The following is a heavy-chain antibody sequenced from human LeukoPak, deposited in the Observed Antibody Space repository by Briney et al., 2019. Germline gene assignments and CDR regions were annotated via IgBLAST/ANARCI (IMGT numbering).Heavy chain of an antibody. J-gene: IGHJ5*02. CDR1: GFTFSSYA. D-gene: IGHD1-26*01. V-gene: IGHV3-64*01. CDR3: ATTYSGSYNH. CDR2: ISSNGGST. Sequence: GGSLRLSCAASGFTFSSYAMHWVRQAPGKGLEYVSAISSNGGSTYYANSVKGRFTISRDNSKNTLYLQMGSLRAEDMAVYYCATTYSGSYNHWGQGTLVTASS.